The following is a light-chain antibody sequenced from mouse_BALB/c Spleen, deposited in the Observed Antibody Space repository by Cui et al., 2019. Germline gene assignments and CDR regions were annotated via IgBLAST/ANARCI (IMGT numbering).Light chain of an antibody. CDR1: QDVSTA. CDR2: LAS. V-gene: IGKV6-25*01. J-gene: IGKJ5*01. CDR3: QQHYSTPLT. Sequence: DIVMTQPHNATSTSVGDRVSITCKASQDVSTAVAWYQQKAGQSPKLLIYLASTRNTGVPDRFTGSGSGTDYTLTISSVQAEDLALYYCQQHYSTPLTFGAGTKLELK.